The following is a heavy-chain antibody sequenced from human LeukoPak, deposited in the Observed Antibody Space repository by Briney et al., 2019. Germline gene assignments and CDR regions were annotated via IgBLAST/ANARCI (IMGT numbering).Heavy chain of an antibody. CDR2: SNDSGNT. V-gene: IGHV4-34*01. CDR1: GGSFSGHY. CDR3: ARAWGKYQLPNYYYYYYMDV. D-gene: IGHD2-2*01. Sequence: SETLSLTCAVYGGSFSGHYWNGLRQPPGKGREGIGGSNDSGNTNYNPSLKSRVTLSVDTSKNQFSLKLNSVTAADTAVYYCARAWGKYQLPNYYYYYYMDVWGKGTTVTVSS. J-gene: IGHJ6*03.